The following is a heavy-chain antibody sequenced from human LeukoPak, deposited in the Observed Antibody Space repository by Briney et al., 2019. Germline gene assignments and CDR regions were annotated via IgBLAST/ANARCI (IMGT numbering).Heavy chain of an antibody. V-gene: IGHV1-8*01. J-gene: IGHJ6*03. CDR2: MNPNSGNT. CDR1: GYTFTSYD. CDR3: ARSHYYYYYMDV. Sequence: GASVKVSCKASGYTFTSYDINWVRQATGQGLEWMGWMNPNSGNTGYAQKFQGRVTMTRNTSISTPYMELSSLRSEDTAVYYCARSHYYYYYMDVWGKGTTVTVSS.